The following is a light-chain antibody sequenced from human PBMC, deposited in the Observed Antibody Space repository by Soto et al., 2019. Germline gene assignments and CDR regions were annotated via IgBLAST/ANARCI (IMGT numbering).Light chain of an antibody. V-gene: IGLV2-11*01. CDR2: DVS. J-gene: IGLJ2*01. CDR3: CSYAGSYTFGVV. CDR1: SSDVGGCNY. Sequence: QSVLTQPRSVSGSPGQSVTISCTGTSSDVGGCNYVSWYQQHPGKAPKLMIYDVSKRPSGVPDRFSGSKSGNTASLTISGLPAEDEADYYCCSYAGSYTFGVVFGGGTKVTVL.